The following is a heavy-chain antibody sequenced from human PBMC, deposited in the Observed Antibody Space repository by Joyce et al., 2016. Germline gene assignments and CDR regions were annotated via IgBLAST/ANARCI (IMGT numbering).Heavy chain of an antibody. D-gene: IGHD2-15*01. CDR1: GYSISSGHY. CDR2: FYHGGGP. J-gene: IGHJ4*02. CDR3: ARIAGFGPYYFDH. V-gene: IGHV4-38-2*02. Sequence: QVRLQESGPGLVKPSEPLSLFCNVSGYSISSGHYWGWIRQPPGKGLEWIGNFYHGGGPSYNPSLKGRVTISADTSNNQFSLRLNSVTAADTAVYYCARIAGFGPYYFDHWGRGILLTVSS.